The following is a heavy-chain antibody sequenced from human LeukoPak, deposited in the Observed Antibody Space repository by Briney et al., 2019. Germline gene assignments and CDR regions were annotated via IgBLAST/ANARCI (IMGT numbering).Heavy chain of an antibody. CDR3: AKQGSGLPGEAFDI. CDR1: RDSLTITRYC. D-gene: IGHD3-16*01. Sequence: SETLSLTCTDSRDSLTITRYCSGSIRQPPGKGLEWIGYVHYSGSTNYNPSLKTRITMSVDTSKNQFSLNLRSVTAADMAVYYCAKQGSGLPGEAFDIWGQGTMVTVSS. CDR2: VHYSGST. V-gene: IGHV4-61*01. J-gene: IGHJ3*02.